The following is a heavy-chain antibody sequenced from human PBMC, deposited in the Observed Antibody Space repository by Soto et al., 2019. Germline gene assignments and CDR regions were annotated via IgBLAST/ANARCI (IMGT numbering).Heavy chain of an antibody. Sequence: DLVESGGGLVQPGGSPRLSCSASGFNLKDYGMHWVRQAPGKGLEQVAASTYVGGTPYYAQSVKGRFTVSRDNSKNTLYLQMGSLRPEDTGTYFCVKDYSHGRFPDYWGQGTLVTVSS. CDR3: VKDYSHGRFPDY. CDR1: GFNLKDYG. V-gene: IGHV3-64D*06. J-gene: IGHJ4*02. CDR2: STYVGGTP. D-gene: IGHD1-26*01.